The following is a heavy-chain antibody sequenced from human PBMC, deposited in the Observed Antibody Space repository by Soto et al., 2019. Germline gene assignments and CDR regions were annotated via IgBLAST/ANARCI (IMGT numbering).Heavy chain of an antibody. D-gene: IGHD2-15*01. CDR3: ARGSRGYCSGGSCYPLQH. Sequence: SETLSLTCTVSGGSISSYYWSWIRQPPGKGLEWIGYIYYSGSTNYNPSPKSRVTISVDTSKNQFSLKLSSVTAADTAVYYCARGSRGYCSGGSCYPLQHWGQGTLVTVSS. V-gene: IGHV4-59*01. CDR2: IYYSGST. J-gene: IGHJ1*01. CDR1: GGSISSYY.